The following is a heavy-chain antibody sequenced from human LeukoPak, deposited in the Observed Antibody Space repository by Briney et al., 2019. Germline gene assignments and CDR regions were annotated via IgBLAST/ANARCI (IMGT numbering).Heavy chain of an antibody. J-gene: IGHJ4*02. D-gene: IGHD4-17*01. CDR2: ISSSSSYI. Sequence: GGSLTLSCAASGFTFSSYSMNWVRQAPGKGLEWVSSISSSSSYIYYADSVKGRFTISRDNAKNSLYLQMNSLRAEDTAVYYCARDFSYGDYDVYWGQGTLVTVSS. V-gene: IGHV3-21*01. CDR3: ARDFSYGDYDVY. CDR1: GFTFSSYS.